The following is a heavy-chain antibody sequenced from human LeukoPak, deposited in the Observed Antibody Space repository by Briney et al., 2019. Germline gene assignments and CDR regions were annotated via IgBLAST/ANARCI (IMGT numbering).Heavy chain of an antibody. CDR2: IKSKTDGGTT. CDR1: GFTFSNAW. D-gene: IGHD3-10*01. J-gene: IGHJ6*03. CDR3: TTGPPPGSGFTYYYYYMDV. V-gene: IGHV3-15*01. Sequence: GGSLRLSCAASGFTFSNAWMSWVRQAPGKGLEWVGRIKSKTDGGTTDYAAPVKGRFTISRDDSKNTLYLQMNSLRTEDTAVYYCTTGPPPGSGFTYYYYYMDVWGKGTTVTVSS.